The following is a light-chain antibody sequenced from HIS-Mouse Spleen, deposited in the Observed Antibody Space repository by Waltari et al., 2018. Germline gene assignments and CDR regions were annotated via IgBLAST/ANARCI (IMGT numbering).Light chain of an antibody. J-gene: IGLJ2*01. CDR3: YSTDSSGNHRV. V-gene: IGLV3-10*01. Sequence: SYELTQPPSVSVSPGQTARLPCPGDALPQKYAYWYQQKSGQAPVLVIYEDSKRPSGIPERFSGSSSGTMATLTISGAQVEDEADYYCYSTDSSGNHRVFGGGTKLTVL. CDR2: EDS. CDR1: ALPQKY.